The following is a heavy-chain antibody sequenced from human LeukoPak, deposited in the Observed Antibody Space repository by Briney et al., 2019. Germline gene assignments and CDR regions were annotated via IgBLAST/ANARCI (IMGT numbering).Heavy chain of an antibody. J-gene: IGHJ4*02. V-gene: IGHV3-9*01. Sequence: GRSLRLSCAASGFTFDDYAMHWVQQTPGKGLEWVSGISWNSGSIGYADSVKGRFTISRDNAKNSLYLQMNSLRAEDTALYYCAKDGYDSSGFDYWGQGTLVTVSS. CDR1: GFTFDDYA. CDR3: AKDGYDSSGFDY. CDR2: ISWNSGSI. D-gene: IGHD3-22*01.